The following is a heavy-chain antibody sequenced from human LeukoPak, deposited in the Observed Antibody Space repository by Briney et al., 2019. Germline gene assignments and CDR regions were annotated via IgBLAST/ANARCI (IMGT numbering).Heavy chain of an antibody. CDR1: GGSFSGYY. CDR2: INHSGST. V-gene: IGHV4-34*01. Sequence: SETLSLTCAVYGGSFSGYYWSWIRQPPGKGLEWIGEINHSGSTNYNPSLKRRVTISVDTSKNQFSLKLSSVTAADTGVYYCARGHPRSTYYYDSSGRGDYWGQGTLVTVSS. D-gene: IGHD3-22*01. CDR3: ARGHPRSTYYYDSSGRGDY. J-gene: IGHJ4*02.